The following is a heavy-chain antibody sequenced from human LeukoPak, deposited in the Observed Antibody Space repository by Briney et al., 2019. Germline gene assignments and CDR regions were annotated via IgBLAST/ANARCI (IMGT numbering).Heavy chain of an antibody. J-gene: IGHJ6*02. Sequence: PGGSLRLSCAASGFTFSSYDMHWVRQATGKGLEWVSAIGTAGDTYYPSSVKGRFTISRENAKNSLYLQMNSLRAGDTAVYYCARSAPGGWHYYYYGMDVWGQGTTVTVSS. CDR3: ARSAPGGWHYYYYGMDV. D-gene: IGHD2-15*01. V-gene: IGHV3-13*01. CDR2: IGTAGDT. CDR1: GFTFSSYD.